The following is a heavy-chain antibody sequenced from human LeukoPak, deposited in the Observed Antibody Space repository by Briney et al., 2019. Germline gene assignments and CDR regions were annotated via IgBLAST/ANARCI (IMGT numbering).Heavy chain of an antibody. V-gene: IGHV3-49*04. J-gene: IGHJ5*02. CDR2: IRSKDRTT. CDR1: GFTFGDYY. D-gene: IGHD2-15*01. CDR3: NRWHISGVSYSNL. Sequence: GGSLRLSCTASGFTFGDYYMNWVRQAPGKGLEGVGFIRSKDRTTKYAASVRGRFSISRDESKRIAYLQMNGLKTEDTAVYHCNRWHISGVSYSNLWGQGTLVTVSS.